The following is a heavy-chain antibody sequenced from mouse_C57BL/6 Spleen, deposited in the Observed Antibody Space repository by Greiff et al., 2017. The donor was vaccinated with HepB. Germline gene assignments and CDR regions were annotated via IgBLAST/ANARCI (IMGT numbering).Heavy chain of an antibody. CDR1: GYTFTDYE. D-gene: IGHD2-1*01. J-gene: IGHJ3*01. CDR3: TRERDGNCWFAY. CDR2: IDPETGGT. V-gene: IGHV1-15*01. Sequence: VQLQQSGAELVRPGASVTLSCKASGYTFTDYEMHWVKQTPVHGLEWIGAIDPETGGTAYNQKFKGKAILTADKSSSTAYMELRSLTSEDSAVYYCTRERDGNCWFAYWGQGTLVTVS.